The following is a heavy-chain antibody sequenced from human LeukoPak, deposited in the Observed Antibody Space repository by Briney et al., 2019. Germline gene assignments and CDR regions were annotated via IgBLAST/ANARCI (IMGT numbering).Heavy chain of an antibody. J-gene: IGHJ4*02. CDR3: AREDESAVASLIDY. D-gene: IGHD6-19*01. CDR1: GFTFSSYE. Sequence: PGGSLRLSCAASGFTFSSYEMNWVRQAPGKGLEWVSYISSSGSTIYYADSVKGRFTISRDNAKNSLYLQMNSLRAEDTAVYYCAREDESAVASLIDYWGQGTLVTVSS. CDR2: ISSSGSTI. V-gene: IGHV3-48*03.